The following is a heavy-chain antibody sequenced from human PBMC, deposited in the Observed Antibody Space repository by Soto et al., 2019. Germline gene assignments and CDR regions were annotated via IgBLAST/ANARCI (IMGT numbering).Heavy chain of an antibody. CDR1: GYTFTVYY. CDR3: ARDLAKGGGSAGFDY. J-gene: IGHJ4*02. CDR2: INPNRGGT. D-gene: IGHD1-26*01. V-gene: IGHV1-2*02. Sequence: QVQLVQSGAEVKKPGASVNVSCKASGYTFTVYYMHWVRQAPGQGLEWMGWINPNRGGTMYPQKFQGRVTMTWDTSISTAYMALTRLRSDDTAVYYCARDLAKGGGSAGFDYWGQGTLVTVSS.